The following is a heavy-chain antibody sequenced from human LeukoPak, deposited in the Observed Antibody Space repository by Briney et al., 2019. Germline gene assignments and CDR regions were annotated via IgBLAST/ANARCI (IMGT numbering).Heavy chain of an antibody. CDR1: GGSFSGYY. V-gene: IGHV4-34*01. D-gene: IGHD6-13*01. CDR3: ARGERDSSWYDY. Sequence: MASETLSLTCAVYGGSFSGYYWSWIRQPPGKGLEWIGEINHSGSTNYNPSLKSRVTISVDTSKNQFSLKLSSVTAADTAVYYCARGERDSSWYDYWGQGTLVTVSS. CDR2: INHSGST. J-gene: IGHJ4*02.